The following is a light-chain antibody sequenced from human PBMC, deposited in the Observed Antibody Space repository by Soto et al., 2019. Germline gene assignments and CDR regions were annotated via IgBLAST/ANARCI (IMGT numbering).Light chain of an antibody. J-gene: IGKJ4*01. Sequence: DIVMTQSPDSLAVSLGERATINCKSSQSVLSSSNKKNYLTWSQQKPGQPPKLLISWESARESGVPDRFSGSGSGTDFTLTISSLQAEDVAVYYCQQCYSSPLTFGGGTKVEIK. CDR2: WES. CDR1: QSVLSSSNKKNY. V-gene: IGKV4-1*01. CDR3: QQCYSSPLT.